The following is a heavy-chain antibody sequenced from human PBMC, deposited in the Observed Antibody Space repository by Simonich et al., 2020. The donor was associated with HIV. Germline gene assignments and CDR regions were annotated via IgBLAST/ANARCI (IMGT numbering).Heavy chain of an antibody. CDR1: GFSFRNYG. Sequence: QVQLVESGGGVVQPGRSLRLSCAASGFSFRNYGMHWVRQAPGKGLEGVAFKWYDGRNKYYGDSVKGRFTISRDNSKNTLYLQMNSLRAGDTAMYYCARGGPAGYFDFWGQGTLVTVSS. CDR3: ARGGPAGYFDF. J-gene: IGHJ4*02. V-gene: IGHV3-33*01. CDR2: KWYDGRNK.